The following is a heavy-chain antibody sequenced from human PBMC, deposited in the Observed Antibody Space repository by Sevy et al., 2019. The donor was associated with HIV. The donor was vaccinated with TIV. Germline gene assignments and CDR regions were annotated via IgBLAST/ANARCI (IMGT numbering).Heavy chain of an antibody. J-gene: IGHJ6*02. V-gene: IGHV1-69*13. D-gene: IGHD2-2*02. CDR3: ARDNVAGCSSTSCYNYGMDV. CDR2: IIPIFGTA. Sequence: ASVKVSCKASEGTFSSYAISWVRQAPGQGLEWMGGIIPIFGTANYAQKFQGRVTITADESTSTAYMELSSLRSEDTAVYYCARDNVAGCSSTSCYNYGMDVWGQGTTVTVSS. CDR1: EGTFSSYA.